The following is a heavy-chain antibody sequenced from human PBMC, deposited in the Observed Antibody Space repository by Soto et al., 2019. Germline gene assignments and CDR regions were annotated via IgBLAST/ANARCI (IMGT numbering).Heavy chain of an antibody. CDR2: IIPIFGTA. D-gene: IGHD3-22*01. Sequence: QVQLVQSGAEVKKPGSSVKVSCKASGGTFSSYAISWVRQAPGQGLEWMGGIIPIFGTANYAQKFQGRVTILAYKNTRTDFLEQSRQYPEDMAVYCFPGASRRRYYDNSRIMRRDDSLEVLGQETMVTVSS. CDR1: GGTFSSYA. CDR3: PGASRRRYYDNSRIMRRDDSLEV. J-gene: IGHJ3*01. V-gene: IGHV1-69*06.